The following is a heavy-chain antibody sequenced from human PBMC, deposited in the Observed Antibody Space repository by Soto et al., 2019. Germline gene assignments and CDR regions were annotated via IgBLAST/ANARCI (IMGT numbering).Heavy chain of an antibody. Sequence: EVQLLESGGGLAQPGGSLRLSCAASGFAFSSSAMAWIRQTPGKGLQWVSAITVAGGGIYYADSVKGRFTISRDNSNKTLYLQMNSLSAEDTAQYFCAKWPPSPKMGVTSHWGQGNLVTVSS. V-gene: IGHV3-23*01. CDR3: AKWPPSPKMGVTSH. J-gene: IGHJ4*02. CDR1: GFAFSSSA. D-gene: IGHD1-26*01. CDR2: ITVAGGGI.